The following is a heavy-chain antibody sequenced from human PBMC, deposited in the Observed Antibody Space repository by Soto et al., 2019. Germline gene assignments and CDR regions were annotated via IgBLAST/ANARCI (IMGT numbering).Heavy chain of an antibody. V-gene: IGHV3-74*01. CDR2: INSDGSST. Sequence: PGGSLSLSCAASGFTFSSYWMHWVRQAPGKGLVWVSRINSDGSSTSYADSVKGRFTISRDNAKNTLYLQMNSLRAEDTAVYYCARDIPGYSSSWSRGDWFDPWGQGTLVTVSS. CDR3: ARDIPGYSSSWSRGDWFDP. CDR1: GFTFSSYW. D-gene: IGHD6-13*01. J-gene: IGHJ5*02.